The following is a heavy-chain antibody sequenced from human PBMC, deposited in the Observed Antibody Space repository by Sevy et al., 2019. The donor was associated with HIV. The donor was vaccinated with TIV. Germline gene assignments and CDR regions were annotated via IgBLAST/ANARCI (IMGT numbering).Heavy chain of an antibody. J-gene: IGHJ6*02. CDR2: IKQDGSEE. CDR1: GFTVNSNY. V-gene: IGHV3-7*01. CDR3: ARDSRYYGMDV. Sequence: GGSLRLSCAASGFTVNSNYMTWVRQAPGKGLEGVANIKQDGSEEYYVDSVNGRFTISRDNAKNSLYLQMNSLRAEDTAVYYCARDSRYYGMDVWGQGTPVTVSS.